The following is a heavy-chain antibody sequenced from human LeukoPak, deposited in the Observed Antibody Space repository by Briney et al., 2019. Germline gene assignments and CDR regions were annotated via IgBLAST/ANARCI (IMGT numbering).Heavy chain of an antibody. V-gene: IGHV3-74*01. CDR2: INSDGSST. CDR1: GFTFSSYW. J-gene: IGHJ6*03. CDR3: ARDQLVMTTVTTKVYYYYYMDV. Sequence: GGSLRLSCAASGFTFSSYWMHWVRQAPGKGLVSVSRINSDGSSTSYADSVKGRFTISRDNAKNTLYLQMNSLRAEDTAVYYCARDQLVMTTVTTKVYYYYYMDVWGKGTTVTVSS. D-gene: IGHD4-11*01.